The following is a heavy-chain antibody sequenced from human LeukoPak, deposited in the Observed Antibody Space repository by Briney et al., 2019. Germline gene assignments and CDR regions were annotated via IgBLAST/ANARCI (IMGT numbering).Heavy chain of an antibody. Sequence: ASVKVSCKVSGYTLTKLSMHWVRQAPGKGLEWMGGFDPEDGETIYAQKFQGRVTMTEDTSTDTAYMELSSLRSEDTAVYYCATVSGSYYNPPYFDYWGQGTLVTVSS. V-gene: IGHV1-24*01. CDR2: FDPEDGET. CDR1: GYTLTKLS. D-gene: IGHD3-10*01. J-gene: IGHJ4*02. CDR3: ATVSGSYYNPPYFDY.